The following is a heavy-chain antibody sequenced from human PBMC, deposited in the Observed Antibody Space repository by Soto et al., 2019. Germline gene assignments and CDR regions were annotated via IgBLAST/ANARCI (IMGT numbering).Heavy chain of an antibody. CDR3: ARDLFGDGYNFRY. CDR1: GGSFSSYH. J-gene: IGHJ4*02. Sequence: SETLSLTCSISGGSFSSYHWSWIRQPPGKGLEWIGYIFYSGSTTYNPSLKSRVTISLDTSKNQFSLKVSSVTAADTAVYYCARDLFGDGYNFRYWGQGTQVTGSS. D-gene: IGHD5-12*01. CDR2: IFYSGST. V-gene: IGHV4-59*01.